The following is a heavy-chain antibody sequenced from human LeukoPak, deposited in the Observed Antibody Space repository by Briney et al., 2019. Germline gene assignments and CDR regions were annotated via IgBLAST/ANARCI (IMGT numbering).Heavy chain of an antibody. CDR2: IYYSGST. CDR3: ARGIPNWGGCYFDY. J-gene: IGHJ4*02. V-gene: IGHV4-59*01. D-gene: IGHD7-27*01. CDR1: GGSISSYY. Sequence: SETLSLTCTVSGGSISSYYWSWIRQPPGKGLEWIGYIYYSGSTNYNPSLKSRVTISVDTSKNQFSLKLSSVTAADTAVYYCARGIPNWGGCYFDYWGQGTLVTVSS.